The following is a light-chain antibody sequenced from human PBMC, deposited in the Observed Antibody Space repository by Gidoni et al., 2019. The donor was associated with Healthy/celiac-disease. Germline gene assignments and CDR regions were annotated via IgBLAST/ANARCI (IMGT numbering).Light chain of an antibody. CDR1: QSISSY. CDR3: QQSYSTLGT. CDR2: AAS. Sequence: DIQMTQSPSSLSASVGDRVTITCRASQSISSYLNWYQQKPGKAPKLLIYAASSLQSWVPSRFSGSGSGTDFTLTISRLQPEDFATYYCQQSYSTLGTFGQGTKVEIK. J-gene: IGKJ1*01. V-gene: IGKV1-39*01.